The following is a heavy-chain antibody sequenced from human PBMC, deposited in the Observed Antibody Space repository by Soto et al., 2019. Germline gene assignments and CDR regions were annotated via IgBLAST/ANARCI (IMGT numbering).Heavy chain of an antibody. J-gene: IGHJ3*02. V-gene: IGHV3-30*18. CDR2: ISYDGSNK. Sequence: GGSLRLSCAASGFTFSSYGMHWVRQAPGKGLEWVAVISYDGSNKYYADSVKGRFTISRDNSKNTLYLQMNSLRAEDTAVYYCAKEGAGRDIVVVPAAMPNAFDIWGQGTMVTVSS. D-gene: IGHD2-2*01. CDR3: AKEGAGRDIVVVPAAMPNAFDI. CDR1: GFTFSSYG.